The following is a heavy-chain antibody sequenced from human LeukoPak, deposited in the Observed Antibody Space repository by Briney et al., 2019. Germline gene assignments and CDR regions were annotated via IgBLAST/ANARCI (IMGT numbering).Heavy chain of an antibody. V-gene: IGHV1-69*05. Sequence: ASVKVSCKASGGTFSSYAISWVRQAPGQGLEWMGGIIPIFGTANYAQKFQGRVTITTDESTSTAYMELSSLRSEDTAVYYCAAEGGLEAFDIWGQGTMVTVSS. J-gene: IGHJ3*02. CDR3: AAEGGLEAFDI. CDR2: IIPIFGTA. CDR1: GGTFSSYA. D-gene: IGHD3-16*01.